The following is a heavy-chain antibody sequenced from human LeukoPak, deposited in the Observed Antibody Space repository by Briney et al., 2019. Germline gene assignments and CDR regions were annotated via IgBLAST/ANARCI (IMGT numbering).Heavy chain of an antibody. CDR2: IIPIFGTA. CDR1: GGTFSSYA. CDR3: ARGVVPAAYVGWFDP. Sequence: SVKVSCKASGGTFSSYAISWVRQAPGQGLEWMGGIIPIFGTANYAQKFQGRVTITTDESTSTAYMELSSLRSEDTAVYYCARGVVPAAYVGWFDPWGQGTLVTVSS. V-gene: IGHV1-69*05. J-gene: IGHJ5*02. D-gene: IGHD2-2*01.